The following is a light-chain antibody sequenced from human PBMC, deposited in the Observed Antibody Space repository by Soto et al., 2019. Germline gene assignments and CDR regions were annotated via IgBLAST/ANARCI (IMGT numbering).Light chain of an antibody. CDR1: QGVSSY. CDR3: QQRSNWHPT. Sequence: EIVLTQSPATLSLSPGERATLSCRASQGVSSYLAWYQQKPGQAPRLLIYDASNRATGIPARFSGSGPGTDFTLTTSSLEPEDFAVYYCQQRSNWHPTFGQGTRLEIK. CDR2: DAS. V-gene: IGKV3D-11*01. J-gene: IGKJ5*01.